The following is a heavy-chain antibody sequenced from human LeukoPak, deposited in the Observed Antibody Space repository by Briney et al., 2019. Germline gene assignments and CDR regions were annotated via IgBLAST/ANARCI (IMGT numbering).Heavy chain of an antibody. CDR2: ISYSGST. V-gene: IGHV4-59*12. Sequence: SETLSLTCTVSGGSMSNYYWSWIRQPPGKGLEWIGYISYSGSTYYNPSLKSRVTISVDTSKNQFSLKLSSVTAADTAVYYCARVTGLFDYWGQGTLVTVSS. J-gene: IGHJ4*02. CDR1: GGSMSNYY. D-gene: IGHD3-9*01. CDR3: ARVTGLFDY.